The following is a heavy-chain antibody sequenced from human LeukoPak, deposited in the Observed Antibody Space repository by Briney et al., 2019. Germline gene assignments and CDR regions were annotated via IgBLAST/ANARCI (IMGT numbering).Heavy chain of an antibody. CDR2: INHSGST. V-gene: IGHV4-34*01. Sequence: KTGGSLRLSCAASGFTFSSYSMNWIRQPPGKGLEWIGEINHSGSTNYNPSLKSRVTISVDTSKNQFSLKLDSVTAADTAVYYCARGRTMVRGVSYFDNWGQGTLVTVSS. CDR1: GFTFSSYS. D-gene: IGHD3-10*01. CDR3: ARGRTMVRGVSYFDN. J-gene: IGHJ4*02.